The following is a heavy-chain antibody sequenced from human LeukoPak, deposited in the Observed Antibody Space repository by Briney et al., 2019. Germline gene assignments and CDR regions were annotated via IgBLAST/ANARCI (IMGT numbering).Heavy chain of an antibody. CDR3: ARRRYGSGSLIDY. J-gene: IGHJ4*02. CDR1: GGSISSYY. V-gene: IGHV4-59*08. Sequence: PSETLSLTCTVSGGSISSYYWSWIRQPPGKGLEWIGYVYYSGSTNYNPSLKSRVTISVDTSKNQFSLKLSSVTAADTAVYYCARRRYGSGSLIDYWGQGTLVTVSS. D-gene: IGHD3-10*01. CDR2: VYYSGST.